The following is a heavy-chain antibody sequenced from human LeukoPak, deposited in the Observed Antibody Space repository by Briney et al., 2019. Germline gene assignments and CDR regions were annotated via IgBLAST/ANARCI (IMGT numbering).Heavy chain of an antibody. J-gene: IGHJ4*02. CDR1: GFTFSSYD. D-gene: IGHD6-13*01. Sequence: GDSLRLSCAASGFTFSSYDMHWVRQGTGKGLEWVSAIGTAGDTYYGGSVKGRFTISRENAKNSLYLQMNSLRAGDTAVYYCARVAAAGKGFDHWGQGTLVTVSS. CDR2: IGTAGDT. CDR3: ARVAAAGKGFDH. V-gene: IGHV3-13*01.